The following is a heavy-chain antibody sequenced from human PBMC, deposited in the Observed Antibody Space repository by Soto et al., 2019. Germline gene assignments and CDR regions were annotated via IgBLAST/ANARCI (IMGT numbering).Heavy chain of an antibody. CDR1: GYTFTSYA. CDR2: LSIYNGNT. Sequence: QVHLVQSGAEVKEPGASVKVSCKTSGYTFTSYALSWVRQAPGQGLEWMGWLSIYNGNTNYAQKFQGRVTVTTDTSRDTAYMELRNLRSDDTAVYYCATVVGAVPYWGQGTLVTVSS. D-gene: IGHD1-26*01. CDR3: ATVVGAVPY. J-gene: IGHJ4*02. V-gene: IGHV1-18*01.